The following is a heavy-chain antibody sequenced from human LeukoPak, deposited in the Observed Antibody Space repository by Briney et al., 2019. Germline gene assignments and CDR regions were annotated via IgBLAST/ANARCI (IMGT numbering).Heavy chain of an antibody. Sequence: PSETLSLTCTVSGGCISSYQWSWIRQPPGKGLEWIGYIQDSGTTNSNPSLNSRVTMSLDTSKKQFSLNLRSVTAADTAVYYCARDLVWNRVDDIWGQGTMVTVSS. D-gene: IGHD1-1*01. CDR1: GGCISSYQ. CDR3: ARDLVWNRVDDI. CDR2: IQDSGTT. V-gene: IGHV4-59*01. J-gene: IGHJ3*02.